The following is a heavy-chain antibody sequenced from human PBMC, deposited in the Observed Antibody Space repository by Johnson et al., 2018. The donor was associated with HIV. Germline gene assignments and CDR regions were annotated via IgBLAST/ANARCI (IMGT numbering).Heavy chain of an antibody. V-gene: IGHV3-13*01. Sequence: VQLVESGGGLVQPGGSLRLSCAASGFTFSSYDMHWVRQATGKGLEWVSAIGTAGDTYYPGSVKGRFTISRENAKNSLYLQMNSLRAGDTAVYYCARVEQRSGYYRGGFDIWGQGTMVTVSS. D-gene: IGHD3-3*01. CDR3: ARVEQRSGYYRGGFDI. CDR1: GFTFSSYD. J-gene: IGHJ3*02. CDR2: IGTAGDT.